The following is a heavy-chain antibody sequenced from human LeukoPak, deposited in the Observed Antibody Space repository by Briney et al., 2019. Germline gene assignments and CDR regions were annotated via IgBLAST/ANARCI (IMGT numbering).Heavy chain of an antibody. V-gene: IGHV1-69*13. D-gene: IGHD2-2*01. Sequence: SVKVSWKASGYTFTSYGISWVRQAPGQGLEWMGGIIPIFGTANYAQKFQGRVTITADESTSTAYMELSSLRSEDTAVYYCARYIVVVPALDVWGKGTTVTVSS. CDR3: ARYIVVVPALDV. CDR1: GYTFTSYG. CDR2: IIPIFGTA. J-gene: IGHJ6*04.